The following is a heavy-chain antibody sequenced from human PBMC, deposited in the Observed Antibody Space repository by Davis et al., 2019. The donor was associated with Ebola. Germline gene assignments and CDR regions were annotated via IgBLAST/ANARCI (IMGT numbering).Heavy chain of an antibody. J-gene: IGHJ6*02. Sequence: PSETLSLTCTVSGGSISSGGYYWSWIRQHPGKGLEWIGYIYYSGSTYYNPSLKSRVTISVDTSKNQFSLKLSSVTAADTAVYYCARRPTVTTGSGYYGMDVWGQGTTVTVSS. CDR2: IYYSGST. CDR1: GGSISSGGYY. V-gene: IGHV4-31*03. D-gene: IGHD4-17*01. CDR3: ARRPTVTTGSGYYGMDV.